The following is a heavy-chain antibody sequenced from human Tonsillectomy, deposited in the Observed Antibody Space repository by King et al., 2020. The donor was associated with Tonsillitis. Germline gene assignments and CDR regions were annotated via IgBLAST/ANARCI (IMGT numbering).Heavy chain of an antibody. CDR3: ARSRCSAGACLYFDY. CDR1: GFTFGNYA. D-gene: IGHD2-15*01. V-gene: IGHV3-49*03. Sequence: VQLVESGGGLVQPGRSLRLSCTTSGFTFGNYAVNWFRQAPGKGLEWVGFIRSKAGGGETEHAASVRGRFISPRDDSRSIAYLQMTSLKTEDTAVYYCARSRCSAGACLYFDYWGQGTLVPVPS. J-gene: IGHJ4*02. CDR2: IRSKAGGGET.